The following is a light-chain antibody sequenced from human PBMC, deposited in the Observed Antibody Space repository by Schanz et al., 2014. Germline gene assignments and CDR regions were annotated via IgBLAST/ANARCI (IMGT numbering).Light chain of an antibody. CDR3: SSYTSIGTRV. V-gene: IGLV2-14*01. Sequence: QSVLTQPPSASGSPGQSVTISCTGTSSDVGGYNYVSWYQQHPGKAPKLMIYDVSHRPSGVSNRFSGSKSGNTASLTISGLQAEDEADYYCSSYTSIGTRVFGGGTKLTVL. CDR2: DVS. CDR1: SSDVGGYNY. J-gene: IGLJ3*02.